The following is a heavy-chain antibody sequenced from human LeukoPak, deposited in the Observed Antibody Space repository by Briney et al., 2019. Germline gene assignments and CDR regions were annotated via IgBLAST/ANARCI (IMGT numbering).Heavy chain of an antibody. CDR2: IQYDGSNK. V-gene: IGHV3-30*02. Sequence: SGGSLRLSCAASGFTFSSYGMHWVRQAPGKGLEWVAFIQYDGSNKYYADSVKGRFTISRDNSKNTLYLQMNSLRAEDTAVYYCAKADSSSPYWGQGTLVTVSS. J-gene: IGHJ4*02. CDR3: AKADSSSPY. D-gene: IGHD6-6*01. CDR1: GFTFSSYG.